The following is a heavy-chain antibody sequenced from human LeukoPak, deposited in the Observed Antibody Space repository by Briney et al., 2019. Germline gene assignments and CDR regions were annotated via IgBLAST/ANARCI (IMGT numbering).Heavy chain of an antibody. CDR3: ARDYYDSGDAFDI. Sequence: GGSLRLSCSVSGINFSRYWMSWVRQAPGKGLEWVANINQDGSERYFVDSVKGRFTISRDSAKNSLYLEMNSLRAEDTALYFCARDYYDSGDAFDIWGQGTMVTVSS. D-gene: IGHD3-22*01. V-gene: IGHV3-7*04. CDR1: GINFSRYW. CDR2: INQDGSER. J-gene: IGHJ3*02.